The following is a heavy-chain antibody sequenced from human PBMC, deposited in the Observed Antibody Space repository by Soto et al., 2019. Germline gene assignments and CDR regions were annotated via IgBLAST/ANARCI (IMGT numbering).Heavy chain of an antibody. D-gene: IGHD2-2*01. J-gene: IGHJ4*02. V-gene: IGHV3-30*03. CDR1: GFTFSSYG. CDR3: ARGPSSLTRFDY. CDR2: ISYDGSNK. Sequence: GGSLRLSCAASGFTFSSYGMHWVRQAPGKGLEWVAVISYDGSNKYYADSVKGRFTISRDNSKNTLYVQMNRLRGEDAAVYYCARGPSSLTRFDYWGQGTLFTVSS.